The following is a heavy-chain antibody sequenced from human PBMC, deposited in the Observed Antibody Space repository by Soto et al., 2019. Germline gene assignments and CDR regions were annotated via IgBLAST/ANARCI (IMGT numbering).Heavy chain of an antibody. D-gene: IGHD2-2*02. Sequence: QVQLQESGPGLVKPSQTLSLTCTVSGGSISSGDYYWSWIRQPPGKGLEWIGYIYYSGSTNYNPSLKSRVTISVDTSKNQFSLKLSSVTAADTAVYYCARDEGGYCSSTSCYTGAFDIWGQGTMVTVSS. CDR3: ARDEGGYCSSTSCYTGAFDI. CDR2: IYYSGST. CDR1: GGSISSGDYY. J-gene: IGHJ3*02. V-gene: IGHV4-30-4*01.